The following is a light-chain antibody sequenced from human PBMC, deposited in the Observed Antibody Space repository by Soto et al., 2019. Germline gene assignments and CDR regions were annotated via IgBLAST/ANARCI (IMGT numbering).Light chain of an antibody. CDR1: SSDVGGYDF. J-gene: IGLJ2*01. CDR3: SSYTSTSAPVV. Sequence: QSVLTQPASVSGSPGQSITLSCTGTSSDVGGYDFVSWYQQHPGKAPKLMIYDVTNWASGVSDRFSGSKSGNTASLTISGLQAEDEADYYCSSYTSTSAPVVFGGGTKLTVL. CDR2: DVT. V-gene: IGLV2-14*01.